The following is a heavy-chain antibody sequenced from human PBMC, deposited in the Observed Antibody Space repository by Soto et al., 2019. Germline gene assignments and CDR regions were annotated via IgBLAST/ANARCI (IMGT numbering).Heavy chain of an antibody. J-gene: IGHJ4*02. V-gene: IGHV3-30*18. CDR1: GFTFSSYG. D-gene: IGHD1-26*01. CDR3: AKVWSSGPWELLVPVDY. Sequence: PGGSLRLSCAASGFTFSSYGMHWVRQAPGKGLEWVAVISYDGSNKYYADSVKGRFTISRDNSKNTLYLQMNSLRAEDTAVYYCAKVWSSGPWELLVPVDYWGQGTLVTVSS. CDR2: ISYDGSNK.